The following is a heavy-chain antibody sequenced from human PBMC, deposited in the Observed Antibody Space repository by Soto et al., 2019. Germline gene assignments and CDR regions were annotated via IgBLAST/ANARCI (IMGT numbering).Heavy chain of an antibody. CDR1: GYTFTSYD. Sequence: ASVKVSCKASGYTFTSYDINWVRQATGQGLEWMGWMNPNSGNTGYAQKFQGRVTMTRNTSISTAYMELSSLGSEDTAVYYCARSFKMHYDYIWGSYPDAWGQGTLVTVSS. J-gene: IGHJ5*02. CDR3: ARSFKMHYDYIWGSYPDA. CDR2: MNPNSGNT. D-gene: IGHD3-16*02. V-gene: IGHV1-8*01.